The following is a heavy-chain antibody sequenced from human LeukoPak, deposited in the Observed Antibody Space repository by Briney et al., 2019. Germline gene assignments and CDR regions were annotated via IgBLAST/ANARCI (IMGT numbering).Heavy chain of an antibody. J-gene: IGHJ4*02. CDR1: GDTFTNYY. CDR2: INPSGGTT. CDR3: ARDLDSSGHGDYFDY. Sequence: GASVKVSCKASGDTFTNYYMHWVRQAPGQGLEWMGIINPSGGTTGYAQKFQGRLTMTRDTSTSTVYMELSSLRSEDTAVYYCARDLDSSGHGDYFDYWGQGTLVTVSS. D-gene: IGHD6-19*01. V-gene: IGHV1-46*01.